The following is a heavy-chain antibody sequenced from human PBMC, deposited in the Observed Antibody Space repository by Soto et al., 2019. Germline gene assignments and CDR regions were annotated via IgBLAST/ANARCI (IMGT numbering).Heavy chain of an antibody. CDR3: ARAPPDGSTLYGMDV. V-gene: IGHV1-69*13. CDR2: IIPIFGTA. D-gene: IGHD2-2*01. Sequence: SVKVSCKASGGTFSSYAISWVRQAPGQGLEWMGGIIPIFGTANYAQKFQGRVTITADESTSTAYMELSSLRSEDTAVYYCARAPPDGSTLYGMDVWGQGTTVTVSS. J-gene: IGHJ6*02. CDR1: GGTFSSYA.